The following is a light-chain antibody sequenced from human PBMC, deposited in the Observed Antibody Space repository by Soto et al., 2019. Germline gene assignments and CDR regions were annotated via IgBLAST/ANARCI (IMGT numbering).Light chain of an antibody. J-gene: IGLJ2*01. CDR3: TSYRSSTTPVV. V-gene: IGLV2-14*01. Sequence: QSALTQPASVSGSPGQSITISCTGTSSDVGGYDYVSWYQQLPGKAPKVMIYEVSNRPSGVSDRFSGSKSGNTASLTISGLQADDEGDYYCTSYRSSTTPVVFGGGTQLTVL. CDR1: SSDVGGYDY. CDR2: EVS.